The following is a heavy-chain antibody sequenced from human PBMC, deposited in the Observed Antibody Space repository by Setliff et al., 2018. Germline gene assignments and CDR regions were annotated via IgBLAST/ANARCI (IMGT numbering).Heavy chain of an antibody. J-gene: IGHJ4*02. CDR2: INHSGST. V-gene: IGHV4-34*01. CDR1: GGSFSGYY. Sequence: ETLSLTCAVYGGSFSGYYWSWIRQPPGKGLEWIGEINHSGSTNYNPSLKSRVTISVDTSKNQFSLKLSSVTAADTAVYYCARGRIQLWKYYFDYWGQGTLVTVS. D-gene: IGHD5-18*01. CDR3: ARGRIQLWKYYFDY.